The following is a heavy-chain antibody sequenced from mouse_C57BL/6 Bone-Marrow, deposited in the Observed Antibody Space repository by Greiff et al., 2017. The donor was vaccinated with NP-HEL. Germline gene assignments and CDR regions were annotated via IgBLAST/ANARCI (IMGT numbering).Heavy chain of an antibody. J-gene: IGHJ4*01. V-gene: IGHV1-39*01. CDR2: IYPNYGTT. CDR3: ARSHYYSSSYHYAMDY. CDR1: GYSFTDYY. D-gene: IGHD1-1*01. Sequence: EVQLQESGPELVKPGASVKISCKASGYSFTDYYMNWVKQSTGKSLEWIGVIYPNYGTTSYNQKFKGKATLTVDQSSSTAYMQLNSLTSEDSAVYYCARSHYYSSSYHYAMDYWGQGTSVTVSA.